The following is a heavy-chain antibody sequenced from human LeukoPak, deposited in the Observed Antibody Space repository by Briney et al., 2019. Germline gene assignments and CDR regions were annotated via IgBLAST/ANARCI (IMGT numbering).Heavy chain of an antibody. CDR1: GFTFSSYA. J-gene: IGHJ4*02. CDR2: ISGSGGST. D-gene: IGHD3-22*01. V-gene: IGHV3-23*01. Sequence: GGSLRLSCAASGFTFSSYAMSWARQAPGKGLEWVSAISGSGGSTYYADSVKGRFTISRDNSKNTLYLQMNSLRAEDTAVYYCATAYYYDSRGYDPLDYWGQGTLVTVSS. CDR3: ATAYYYDSRGYDPLDY.